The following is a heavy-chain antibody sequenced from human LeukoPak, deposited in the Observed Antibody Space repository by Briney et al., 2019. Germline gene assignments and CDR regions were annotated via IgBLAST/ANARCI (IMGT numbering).Heavy chain of an antibody. Sequence: GGSLRLSCAASGFTFNSYGMHWVRQAPGKGLEWVAVISYDGSNKYYADSVKGRFTISRDNSKNTLYLQMNSLRAEDTAVYYCAKEHRIAARSLDYWGQGTLVTVSS. CDR1: GFTFNSYG. J-gene: IGHJ4*02. D-gene: IGHD6-6*01. CDR2: ISYDGSNK. V-gene: IGHV3-30*18. CDR3: AKEHRIAARSLDY.